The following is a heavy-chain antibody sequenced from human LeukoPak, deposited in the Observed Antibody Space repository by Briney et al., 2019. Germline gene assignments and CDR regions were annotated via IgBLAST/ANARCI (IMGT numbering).Heavy chain of an antibody. CDR3: ARDVQWPPRKPFDY. J-gene: IGHJ4*02. V-gene: IGHV1-18*01. Sequence: GASVKVSCKASGYTFTSYGISWVRQAPGQGLEWMGWISAYNGNTNYAQKLQGRVTMTTDTSTSTAYIELRTLRSDDTAVFYCARDVQWPPRKPFDYWGQGTLVTVS. CDR1: GYTFTSYG. D-gene: IGHD6-19*01. CDR2: ISAYNGNT.